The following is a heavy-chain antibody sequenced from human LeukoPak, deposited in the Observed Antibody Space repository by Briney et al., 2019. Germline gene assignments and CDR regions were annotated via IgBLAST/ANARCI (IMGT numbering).Heavy chain of an antibody. J-gene: IGHJ6*02. V-gene: IGHV3-11*06. CDR3: ARDEVVVVPAGLYYYYGMDV. CDR2: ISSSSSYT. Sequence: GGSLRLSCAVSGYPFSDHYIDWVRQAPGKGLEWVSYISSSSSYTNYADSVKGRFTISRDNAKNSLYLQMNSLRAEDTAVYYCARDEVVVVPAGLYYYYGMDVWGQGTTVTVSS. D-gene: IGHD2-2*01. CDR1: GYPFSDHY.